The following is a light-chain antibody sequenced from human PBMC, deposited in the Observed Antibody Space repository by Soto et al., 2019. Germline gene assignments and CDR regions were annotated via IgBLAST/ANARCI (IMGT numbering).Light chain of an antibody. Sequence: DIQMTQSPSTLSASVGDRVTITCRASQSISSWLAWYQQKPGKAPKLLIYKASTLQSGVPSRFSGSGSGTEFTLAISSLQLDDSETYYCQQYNDNWKFGQWTKVEMK. CDR2: KAS. CDR3: QQYNDNWK. CDR1: QSISSW. V-gene: IGKV1-5*03. J-gene: IGKJ1*01.